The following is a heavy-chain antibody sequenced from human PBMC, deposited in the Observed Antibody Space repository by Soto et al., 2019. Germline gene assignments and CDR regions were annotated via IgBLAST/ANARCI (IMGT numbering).Heavy chain of an antibody. CDR1: GGSISSYY. D-gene: IGHD1-26*01. Sequence: SETLSLTCTVSGGSISSYYWSWIRQPPGKGLEWIGYINNSGSTNYNPSLKSRVTISVDTSNNQISLKVTSVTAADTAVYYCAATPRSWGQGTLVTVSS. V-gene: IGHV4-59*01. J-gene: IGHJ5*02. CDR2: INNSGST. CDR3: AATPRS.